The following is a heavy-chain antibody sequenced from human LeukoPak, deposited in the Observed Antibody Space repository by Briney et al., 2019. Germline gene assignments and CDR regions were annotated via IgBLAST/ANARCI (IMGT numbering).Heavy chain of an antibody. CDR2: ISGSAGST. J-gene: IGHJ4*02. CDR3: AKDRYISGWYYFDS. D-gene: IGHD6-19*01. CDR1: GFTFNSFA. V-gene: IGHV3-23*01. Sequence: PGGSLRLSCAASGFTFNSFAMSWVRQAPGKGLEWVSAISGSAGSTHYADSVKGRFTISRDNSGNTLYLQMNRPRVEDTAIYYCAKDRYISGWYYFDSWGQGTLVTVSS.